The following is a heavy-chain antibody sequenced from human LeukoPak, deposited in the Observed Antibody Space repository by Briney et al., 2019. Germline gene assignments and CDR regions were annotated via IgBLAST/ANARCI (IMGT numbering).Heavy chain of an antibody. CDR2: IRSSRSYI. Sequence: GGPLRLSCAPSGFTLSSYSMNCVRHAPGKGGEGVSSIRSSRSYIYYADSVKGRFTISRDNAKNSLYLQMNGLRAEDKAVYYCAGVLVAGTNYWGQGTLVTVSS. D-gene: IGHD6-19*01. CDR3: AGVLVAGTNY. CDR1: GFTLSSYS. V-gene: IGHV3-21*01. J-gene: IGHJ4*02.